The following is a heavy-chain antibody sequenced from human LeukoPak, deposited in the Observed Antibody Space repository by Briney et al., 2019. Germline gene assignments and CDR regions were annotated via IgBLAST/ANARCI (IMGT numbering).Heavy chain of an antibody. D-gene: IGHD5-18*01. J-gene: IGHJ4*02. CDR2: ISYDGSNK. Sequence: GSLRLSCAASGFTFSSYAMHWVRQAPGKGLEWVAVISYDGSNKYYADSVKGRFTISRDNSKNTLYLQMNSLRAEDTAVYYCARDPATHHPDTASDYWGQGTLVTVSS. V-gene: IGHV3-30-3*01. CDR1: GFTFSSYA. CDR3: ARDPATHHPDTASDY.